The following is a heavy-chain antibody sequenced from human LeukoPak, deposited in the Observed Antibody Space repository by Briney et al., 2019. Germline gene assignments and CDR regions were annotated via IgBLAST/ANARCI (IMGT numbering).Heavy chain of an antibody. J-gene: IGHJ4*02. Sequence: PGGSLRLSCAASGFTFSSYAMSWVRQAPGKGLEWVSAISGSGGSTYYADSVKGRFTISRDNSKNTPYLQMNSLRAEDTAVYYCAKDRVTYYDYVWGSYRYFYPYWGQGTLVTVSS. V-gene: IGHV3-23*01. CDR2: ISGSGGST. CDR1: GFTFSSYA. D-gene: IGHD3-16*02. CDR3: AKDRVTYYDYVWGSYRYFYPY.